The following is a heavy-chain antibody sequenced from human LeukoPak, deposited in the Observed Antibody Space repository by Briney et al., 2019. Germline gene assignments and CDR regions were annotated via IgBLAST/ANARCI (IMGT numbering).Heavy chain of an antibody. V-gene: IGHV4-39*01. Sequence: PSETLSLTCTVSGGSISSSSYYWGWIRQPPGTGLEWIGRIYYSGSTYYNPSLKSRVTISVDTSKNQFSLKLSSVTAADTAVYYCARHTLIAVATGWFDPWGQGTLVTVSS. CDR2: IYYSGST. D-gene: IGHD6-19*01. J-gene: IGHJ5*02. CDR3: ARHTLIAVATGWFDP. CDR1: GGSISSSSYY.